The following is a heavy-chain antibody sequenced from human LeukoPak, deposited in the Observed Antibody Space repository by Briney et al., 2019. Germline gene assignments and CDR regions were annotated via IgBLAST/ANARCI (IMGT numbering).Heavy chain of an antibody. CDR2: MDTSGST. J-gene: IGHJ6*03. CDR1: GFTFSDYA. V-gene: IGHV3-NL1*01. CDR3: ARENTNNYYHFYMDV. D-gene: IGHD1/OR15-1a*01. Sequence: PGGSLRLSCAVSGFTFSDYAMHWVRQAPGKGLEWVSLMDTSGSTYYADSVKGRFSLSRDNSKNTLYLQMNSLRVEDTALYYCARENTNNYYHFYMDVWGKGTTVTVSS.